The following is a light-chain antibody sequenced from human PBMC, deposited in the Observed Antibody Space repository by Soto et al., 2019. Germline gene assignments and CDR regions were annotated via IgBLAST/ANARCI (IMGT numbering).Light chain of an antibody. Sequence: TQSHSTLSASVGYRVTITSRASPFVSSFLGWCQQRPGQAPRLLIYGASTRAAGIPDRFSGSGSGTDFTLTITRLEPEDSAVYFCQQYTGPPTNFGQGTRLEIK. V-gene: IGKV3-20*01. CDR3: QQYTGPPTN. CDR2: GAS. J-gene: IGKJ5*01. CDR1: PFVSSF.